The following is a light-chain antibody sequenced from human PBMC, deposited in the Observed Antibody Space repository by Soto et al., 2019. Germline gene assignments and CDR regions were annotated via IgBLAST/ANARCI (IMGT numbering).Light chain of an antibody. J-gene: IGLJ3*02. V-gene: IGLV2-18*02. CDR2: EVS. Sequence: QSALTQPPSVSGSPGPSVTISCTGTSSDVGNYNRVSWYQQPPGTTTKLMIYEVSNRPSGVPDRFSGSKSGNTTSLTISGTQAEDEYDYHCSSYTGSSAYGVCGDGIQLTVL. CDR1: SSDVGNYNR. CDR3: SSYTGSSAYGV.